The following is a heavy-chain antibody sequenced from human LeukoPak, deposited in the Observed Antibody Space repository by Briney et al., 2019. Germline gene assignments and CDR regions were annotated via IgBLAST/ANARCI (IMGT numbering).Heavy chain of an antibody. CDR1: GGSISSYY. Sequence: SETLSLTCTVSGGSISSYYWSWIRQPPGKGLEWIGEINHSGSTNYNPSLKSRVTIPVDTSKNQFSLKLSSVTAADTAVYYCARDQPHTYYYDSSGYQPRGDAFDIWGQGTMVTVSS. CDR3: ARDQPHTYYYDSSGYQPRGDAFDI. J-gene: IGHJ3*02. D-gene: IGHD3-22*01. CDR2: INHSGST. V-gene: IGHV4-34*01.